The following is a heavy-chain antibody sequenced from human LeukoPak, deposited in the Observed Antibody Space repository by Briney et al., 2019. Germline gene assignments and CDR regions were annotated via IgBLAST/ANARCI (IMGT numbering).Heavy chain of an antibody. CDR1: GYSFTSYW. Sequence: GESLKISCKGSGYSFTSYWIGWVRQMPGKGVEGMGIIYPGDSATRYTASFQAQVTISADTSISTAYLQWSSLNASDTAMYYCARLPHYYDSSGYYYYGMDVWGQGTTVTVSS. CDR2: IYPGDSAT. D-gene: IGHD3-22*01. CDR3: ARLPHYYDSSGYYYYGMDV. V-gene: IGHV5-51*01. J-gene: IGHJ6*02.